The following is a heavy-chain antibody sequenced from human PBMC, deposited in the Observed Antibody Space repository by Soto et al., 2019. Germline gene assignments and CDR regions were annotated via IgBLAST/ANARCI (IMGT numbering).Heavy chain of an antibody. V-gene: IGHV3-23*01. CDR1: EFTFSTYD. CDR3: AKGPNWNYPDY. Sequence: PGGSLRLSCAASEFTFSTYDMSWVRQAPGKWLEWVSTISGSGDTTYYADSVKGRFTISRDNSKNTMYLQMNSLRAEDTALYYCAKGPNWNYPDYCGQGTLVTVSS. J-gene: IGHJ4*02. CDR2: ISGSGDTT. D-gene: IGHD1-7*01.